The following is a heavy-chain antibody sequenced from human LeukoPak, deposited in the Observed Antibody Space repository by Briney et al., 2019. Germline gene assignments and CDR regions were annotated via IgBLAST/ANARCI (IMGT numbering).Heavy chain of an antibody. CDR2: IIPIFGTA. D-gene: IGHD3-9*01. CDR3: ARSADILTGYYD. CDR1: GGTFSSYA. J-gene: IGHJ4*02. V-gene: IGHV1-69*13. Sequence: ASVTVSCKASGGTFSSYAISWVRQDPGQGLEWLGGIIPIFGTANYAQKFQGRVTITADESTSTAYMELSSLRSEDTAVYYCARSADILTGYYDWGQGALVTVSS.